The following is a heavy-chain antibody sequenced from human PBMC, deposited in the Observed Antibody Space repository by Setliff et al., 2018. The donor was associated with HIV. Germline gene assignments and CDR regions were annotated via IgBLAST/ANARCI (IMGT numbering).Heavy chain of an antibody. J-gene: IGHJ4*02. CDR2: VDPENGKT. CDR1: GYTFADHF. CDR3: STNKWPMIRGVTAFDH. Sequence: ASVKVSCKASGYTFADHFMYWVQQAPGKGLVYMGRVDPENGKTIYAEKFQGRLTITADTSTDTVYMELSSLTSHDTALYYCSTNKWPMIRGVTAFDHWGPGTLVTVSS. D-gene: IGHD3-10*01. V-gene: IGHV1-69-2*01.